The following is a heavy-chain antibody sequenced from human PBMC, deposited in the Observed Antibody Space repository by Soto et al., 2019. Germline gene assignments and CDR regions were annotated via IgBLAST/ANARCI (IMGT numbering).Heavy chain of an antibody. Sequence: EVQLVESGGGLVQPGGSLKLSCAASGFTFSGSAMHWVRQASGKGLEWVGRIRSKANSYATAYAASVKGRFTISRDDSKNTAYLQMNSLKTEDTAVYYCTRLGGNWNNNARDYYYYGMDVWGQGTTVTVSS. CDR1: GFTFSGSA. J-gene: IGHJ6*02. CDR3: TRLGGNWNNNARDYYYYGMDV. D-gene: IGHD1-1*01. CDR2: IRSKANSYAT. V-gene: IGHV3-73*01.